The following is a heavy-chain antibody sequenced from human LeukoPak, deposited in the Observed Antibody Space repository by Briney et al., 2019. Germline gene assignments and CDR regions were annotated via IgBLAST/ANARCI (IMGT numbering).Heavy chain of an antibody. Sequence: PSETLSLTCTVSGGSISNYYWSWIRQPAGMGLEWIGRIYASGSTNYNPSLKSRVTMSVDTSNNQFSLNLSSVTAADTAVYYCARLATVPGWGQGTLVTVSS. CDR1: GGSISNYY. D-gene: IGHD6-19*01. CDR3: ARLATVPG. V-gene: IGHV4-4*07. J-gene: IGHJ1*01. CDR2: IYASGST.